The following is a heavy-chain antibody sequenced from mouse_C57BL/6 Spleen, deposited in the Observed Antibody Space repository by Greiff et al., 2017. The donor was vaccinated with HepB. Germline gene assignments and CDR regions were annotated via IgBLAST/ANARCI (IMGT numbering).Heavy chain of an antibody. V-gene: IGHV5-9-1*02. CDR2: ISSGGDYI. J-gene: IGHJ4*01. Sequence: EVKVVESGEGLVKPGGSLKLSCAASGFTFSSYAMSWVRQTPEKRLEWVAYISSGGDYIYYADTVKGRFTISRDNARNTLYLQMSSLKSEDTAMYYCTRGRYGNYAMDYWGQGTSVTVSS. CDR1: GFTFSSYA. D-gene: IGHD2-10*02. CDR3: TRGRYGNYAMDY.